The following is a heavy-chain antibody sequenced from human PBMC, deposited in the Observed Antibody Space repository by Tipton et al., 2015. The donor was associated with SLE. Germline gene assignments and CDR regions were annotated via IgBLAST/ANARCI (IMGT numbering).Heavy chain of an antibody. CDR3: ARRRRGIAARPGYFDY. CDR2: TNHSGST. D-gene: IGHD6-6*01. J-gene: IGHJ4*02. Sequence: TLSLTCAVYGGSFSGYYWCWIRQPPGKGLEWIGETNHSGSTNSNPSLKSRVTISVDTSKNQFSLKLSSVTAADTAVYYCARRRRGIAARPGYFDYWGQGTLVTVSS. CDR1: GGSFSGYY. V-gene: IGHV4-34*01.